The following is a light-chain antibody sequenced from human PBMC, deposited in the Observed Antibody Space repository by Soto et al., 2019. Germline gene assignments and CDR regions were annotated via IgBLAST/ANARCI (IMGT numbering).Light chain of an antibody. CDR3: CSHAGSSNYV. CDR1: SSDVGSRNL. J-gene: IGLJ1*01. V-gene: IGLV2-23*01. CDR2: EAS. Sequence: QSVLTQPASVSGSPGQSITISGTGTSSDVGSRNLVSWYQQYPGKAPKLIIFEASKRPSGVSNRFSGSKSGSTASLTISGLQAEDEADYYCCSHAGSSNYVFGTGTKVTVL.